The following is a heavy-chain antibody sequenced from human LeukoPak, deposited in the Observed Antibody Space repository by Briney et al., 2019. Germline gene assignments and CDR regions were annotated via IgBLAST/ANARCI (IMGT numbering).Heavy chain of an antibody. J-gene: IGHJ4*02. V-gene: IGHV4-38-2*01. Sequence: SETLSLTCAVSGYSISSGYYWGWIRQPPGKGLEWIGSIYHSGSTYYNPSLKSRVTISVDTSKNQFSLKLSSVTAADTAVYYCARQSFALRYFDWLLPADYWGQGTLVTVSS. CDR3: ARQSFALRYFDWLLPADY. CDR2: IYHSGST. CDR1: GYSISSGYY. D-gene: IGHD3-9*01.